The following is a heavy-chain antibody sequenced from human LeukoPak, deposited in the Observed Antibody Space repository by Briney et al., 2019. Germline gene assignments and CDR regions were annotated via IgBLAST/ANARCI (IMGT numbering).Heavy chain of an antibody. CDR1: GYTFTGYY. J-gene: IGHJ3*01. CDR2: INPNSGGT. V-gene: IGHV1-2*04. D-gene: IGHD2-21*02. CDR3: ARDSQIRLLLNDYDVFDV. Sequence: ASVKVSCKASGYTFTGYYMHWVRQAPGQGLEWMGWINPNSGGTNYAQEFQGWVTMTRDTSISTAYMELSRLRSDDTAVYYCARDSQIRLLLNDYDVFDVWGQGTVVTVSS.